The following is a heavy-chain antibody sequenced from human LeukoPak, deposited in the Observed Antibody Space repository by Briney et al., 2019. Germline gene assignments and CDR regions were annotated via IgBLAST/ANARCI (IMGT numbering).Heavy chain of an antibody. J-gene: IGHJ6*03. CDR1: GGSTSSSSYF. CDR3: ARHGGNLEYYYYMDV. Sequence: SETLSLTCTVSGGSTSSSSYFWGWIRQPPEKGLEWIGSVSYSGSTYYNPSLKSRVSISVDTSKNQFSLKVTSVTAADTAVYYCARHGGNLEYYYYMDVWGKGTTVTVSS. D-gene: IGHD6-6*01. V-gene: IGHV4-39*01. CDR2: VSYSGST.